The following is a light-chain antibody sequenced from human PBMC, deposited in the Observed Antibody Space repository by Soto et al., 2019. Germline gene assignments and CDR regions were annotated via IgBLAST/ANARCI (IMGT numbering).Light chain of an antibody. V-gene: IGLV2-14*01. J-gene: IGLJ1*01. CDR3: SSYTGSSTPYV. Sequence: QSALTQPASVSGSPGQSIPISCTGTSSDIGSYNYVSWYQQHPGKAPKLMIYDVSNRPSGVSNRFSGSKSGNTASLTISGLRAEDEADYYCSSYTGSSTPYVFGAGTKLTVL. CDR2: DVS. CDR1: SSDIGSYNY.